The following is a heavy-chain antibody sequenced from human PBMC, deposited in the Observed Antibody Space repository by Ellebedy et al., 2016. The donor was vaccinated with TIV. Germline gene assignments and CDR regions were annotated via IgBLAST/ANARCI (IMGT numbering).Heavy chain of an antibody. CDR1: GINLSPFA. Sequence: PGGSLRLSCTASGINLSPFAMGWVRQAPGKGLEWVSGIVGSGAEKYADSVKGRFTISRDNSKRTVDLQMRSVRAEDTAVYFCAKDRTSGDGYWVFDSWGQGTLVTVSS. CDR3: AKDRTSGDGYWVFDS. D-gene: IGHD2-21*02. CDR2: IVGSGA. J-gene: IGHJ4*02. V-gene: IGHV3-23*01.